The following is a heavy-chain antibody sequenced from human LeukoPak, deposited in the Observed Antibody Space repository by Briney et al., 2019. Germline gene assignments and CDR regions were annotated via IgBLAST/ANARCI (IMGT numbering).Heavy chain of an antibody. D-gene: IGHD5-24*01. CDR3: ARIKDGYNYRYYFDY. Sequence: PSETLSLTCTVSGGSISSGGYYWSWIRQHPGKGLEWIGYIYYGGSTYYNPSLKSRVTISVDTSKNQFSLKLSSVTAADTAVYYCARIKDGYNYRYYFDYWGQGTLVTVSS. CDR2: IYYGGST. CDR1: GGSISSGGYY. V-gene: IGHV4-31*03. J-gene: IGHJ4*02.